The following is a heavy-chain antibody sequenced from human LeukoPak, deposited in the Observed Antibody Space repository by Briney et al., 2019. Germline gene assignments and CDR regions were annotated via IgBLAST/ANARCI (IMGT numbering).Heavy chain of an antibody. Sequence: GGSLRLSCAASGFTFSNYGMHWVRQAPGKGLEWVAVISYDGSNKYYADSVKGRFTISRDNSKNTLYLQMNSLRAEDTAVYYCAIDIGGSNDYWGQGTLVTVSS. CDR2: ISYDGSNK. D-gene: IGHD3-16*01. J-gene: IGHJ4*02. V-gene: IGHV3-30*03. CDR1: GFTFSNYG. CDR3: AIDIGGSNDY.